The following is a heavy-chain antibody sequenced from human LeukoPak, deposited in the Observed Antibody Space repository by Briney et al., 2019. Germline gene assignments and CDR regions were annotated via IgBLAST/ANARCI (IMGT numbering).Heavy chain of an antibody. CDR1: GFTFRNYA. Sequence: GXSLRLSCAASGFTFRNYALTWVRQAPGRGVEWVSSISGAGTYYAYSVKGRFSISRDKNKTRLYLQMSSLRAEDTAVYYCARDPNGNYVGAFDFQRWGQGTLVTVSS. CDR2: ISGAGT. D-gene: IGHD4-17*01. J-gene: IGHJ1*01. V-gene: IGHV3-23*01. CDR3: ARDPNGNYVGAFDFQR.